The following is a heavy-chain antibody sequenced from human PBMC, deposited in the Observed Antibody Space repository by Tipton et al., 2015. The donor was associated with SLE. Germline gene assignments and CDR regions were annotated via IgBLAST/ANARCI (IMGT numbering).Heavy chain of an antibody. CDR1: GYSFTSYW. CDR3: ARHSGAPYYYDSSGYDY. Sequence: QLVQSGAEVKKPGESLKISCKGSGYSFTSYWIGWVRQMPGKGLEWMGIIYPGDSDTRYSPSFQGQVTISADKSISTAYLRWSSLKASDTAMYYCARHSGAPYYYDSSGYDYWGQGTLVTVSS. D-gene: IGHD3-22*01. V-gene: IGHV5-51*01. CDR2: IYPGDSDT. J-gene: IGHJ4*02.